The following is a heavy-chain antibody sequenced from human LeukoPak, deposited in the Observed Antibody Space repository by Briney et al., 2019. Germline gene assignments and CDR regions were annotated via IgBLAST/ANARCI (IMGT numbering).Heavy chain of an antibody. D-gene: IGHD3-22*01. J-gene: IGHJ4*02. CDR3: AKVATKGNYYDSSGYSLDY. CDR1: GFTFSSYA. Sequence: GGSLRLSCAGSGFTFSSYAMTWVRQAPGKGMKRVSHISASGENTYYADSVKGRFTISRDNSKNTLYLQMNSLRAEDTAVFYCAKVATKGNYYDSSGYSLDYWGQGTLVTVSS. V-gene: IGHV3-23*01. CDR2: ISASGENT.